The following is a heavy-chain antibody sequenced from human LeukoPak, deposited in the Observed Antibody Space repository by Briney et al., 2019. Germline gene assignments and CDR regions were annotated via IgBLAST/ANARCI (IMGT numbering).Heavy chain of an antibody. CDR1: GYTFTGYY. D-gene: IGHD3-10*01. V-gene: IGHV1-2*02. Sequence: ASVKVSCKASGYTFTGYYIHWLRQAPGQGLEWMGWISPKSGVTNSAQKFQGRVTMTRDTSISTAYMELSSLRSDDTAVYYCARCITMVRGVTGYYYYDMDVWGQGTTVTVSS. J-gene: IGHJ6*02. CDR2: ISPKSGVT. CDR3: ARCITMVRGVTGYYYYDMDV.